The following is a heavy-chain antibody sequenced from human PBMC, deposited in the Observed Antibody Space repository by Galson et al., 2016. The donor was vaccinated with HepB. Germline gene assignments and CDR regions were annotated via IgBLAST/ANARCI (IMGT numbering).Heavy chain of an antibody. V-gene: IGHV4-39*01. J-gene: IGHJ5*02. CDR2: IFHSGST. Sequence: APLSLTCTVSGGSITSNTDTWGWIRQPPGKGLEWIATIFHSGSTYYNSSLKSRVIISVDTSKNQFFLRVTSVTAADTGVYYCAKHPWLQWFDLWGQGTLVTVSS. CDR1: GGSITSNTDT. CDR3: AKHPWLQWFDL. D-gene: IGHD5-24*01.